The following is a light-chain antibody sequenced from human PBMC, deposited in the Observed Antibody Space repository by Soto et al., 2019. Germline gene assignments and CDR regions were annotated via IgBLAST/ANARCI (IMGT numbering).Light chain of an antibody. Sequence: EIVLTQSPGTLSLSPGERATLSWRASQSVSSSYLAWYQQKPGQAPRLLIYGASSRATGIPDRISGSGSGTDFTLTISRLEPEDFAMYSCQQYGRSPITFGQGTRPEIK. V-gene: IGKV3-20*01. CDR3: QQYGRSPIT. J-gene: IGKJ5*01. CDR2: GAS. CDR1: QSVSSSY.